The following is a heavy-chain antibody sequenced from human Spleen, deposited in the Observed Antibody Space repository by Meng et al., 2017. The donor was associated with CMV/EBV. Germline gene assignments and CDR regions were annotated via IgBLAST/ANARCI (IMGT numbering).Heavy chain of an antibody. CDR1: GGSFSGYY. D-gene: IGHD1-26*01. CDR2: INHSGST. Sequence: SETLSLTCAVYGGSFSGYYWSWIRQPPGKGLEWIGEINHSGSTHYNPSLKSRVTISVDTSKNQFSLKLSSVTAADTAVYYCARASAEYYYYGMDVWGQGTTVTVSS. V-gene: IGHV4-34*01. J-gene: IGHJ6*02. CDR3: ARASAEYYYYGMDV.